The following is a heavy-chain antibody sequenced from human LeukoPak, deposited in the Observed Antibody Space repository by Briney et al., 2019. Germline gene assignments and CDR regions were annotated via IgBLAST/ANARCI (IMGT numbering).Heavy chain of an antibody. D-gene: IGHD6-13*01. CDR1: GGSISSYC. Sequence: SETLSLTCTVSGGSISSYCWSWIRQPPGKGLEWIGYIYYSGSTNYNPSLKSRVTISVDTSKNQFSLKLSSVTAADTAVYYCAGGIAAAGYDYWGQGTLVTVSS. CDR3: AGGIAAAGYDY. J-gene: IGHJ4*02. V-gene: IGHV4-59*08. CDR2: IYYSGST.